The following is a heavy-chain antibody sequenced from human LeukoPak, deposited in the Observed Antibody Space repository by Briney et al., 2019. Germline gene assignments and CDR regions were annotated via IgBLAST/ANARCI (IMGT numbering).Heavy chain of an antibody. D-gene: IGHD1-7*01. CDR3: AGVNYLAPFDY. CDR2: IYYSGST. CDR1: GGSISSYY. V-gene: IGHV4-59*01. Sequence: SETLSLTCTVSGGSISSYYWSWIRQPPGKGLEWIGYIYYSGSTNYNPSLKSRVTISVDTSKNQFSLKLSSVTAADTAVYYCAGVNYLAPFDYWGQGTQVTVSS. J-gene: IGHJ4*02.